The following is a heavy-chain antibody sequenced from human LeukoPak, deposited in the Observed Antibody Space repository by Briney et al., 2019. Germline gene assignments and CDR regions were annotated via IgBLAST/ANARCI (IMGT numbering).Heavy chain of an antibody. CDR2: MNEDGSGR. CDR3: AAWFGESVP. V-gene: IGHV3-7*01. CDR1: GFTFTSAW. J-gene: IGHJ5*02. Sequence: GGSLRLPCAASGFTFTSAWMSWLRQTPEKGLEWVAHMNEDGSGRFYVDSAKGRFTISRDDTQNSVYLQMNSPRVEDTAVYYCAAWFGESVPWGQGTLVTVSS. D-gene: IGHD3-10*01.